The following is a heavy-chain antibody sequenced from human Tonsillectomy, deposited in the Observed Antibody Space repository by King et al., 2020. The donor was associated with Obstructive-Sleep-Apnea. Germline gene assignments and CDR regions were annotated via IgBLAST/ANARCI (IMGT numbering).Heavy chain of an antibody. CDR3: ARRGYWNDGGNAFDI. J-gene: IGHJ3*02. V-gene: IGHV3-13*01. Sequence: VQLVESGGGLVQPGGSLRLSCAASGFTFSSYDMHWVRQATGKGLEWVSAIGTAGDTYYPGSVKGRFTISRENAKNSLYLQMNSLRAGDTAVYYCARRGYWNDGGNAFDIWGQGTMVTVSS. CDR2: IGTAGDT. CDR1: GFTFSSYD. D-gene: IGHD1-1*01.